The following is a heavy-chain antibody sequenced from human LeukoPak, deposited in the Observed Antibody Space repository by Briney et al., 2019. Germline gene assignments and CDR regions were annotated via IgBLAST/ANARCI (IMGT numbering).Heavy chain of an antibody. CDR3: ARDGKGSGGSHDWYYFDY. CDR1: GGSIGSYY. V-gene: IGHV4-4*07. Sequence: SETLSLTCTVSGGSIGSYYWSWIRQPAGKGLEWIGRIYTSGSTNYNPSLKSRVTMSVDTSKNQFSLKLSSVTAADTAVYYCARDGKGSGGSHDWYYFDYWGQGTLVTVSS. J-gene: IGHJ4*02. CDR2: IYTSGST. D-gene: IGHD2-15*01.